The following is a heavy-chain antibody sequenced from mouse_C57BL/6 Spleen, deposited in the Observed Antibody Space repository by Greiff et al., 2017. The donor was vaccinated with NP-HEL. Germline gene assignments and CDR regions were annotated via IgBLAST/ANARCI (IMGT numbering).Heavy chain of an antibody. CDR2: IYPGDGDT. Sequence: VKLMESGAELVKPGASVKISCKASGYAFSSYWMNWVKQRPGKGLEWIGQIYPGDGDTNYNGKFKGKATLTADKSSSTAYMQLSSLTSEDSAVYFCARNLVYDGYYDFAYWGQGTLVTVSA. J-gene: IGHJ3*01. CDR3: ARNLVYDGYYDFAY. V-gene: IGHV1-80*01. D-gene: IGHD2-3*01. CDR1: GYAFSSYW.